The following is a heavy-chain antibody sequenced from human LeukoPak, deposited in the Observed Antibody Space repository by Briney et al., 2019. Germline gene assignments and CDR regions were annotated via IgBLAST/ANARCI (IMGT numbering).Heavy chain of an antibody. D-gene: IGHD6-19*01. Sequence: GGSLRLSCAASGFTFSSYAMSWVRQAPGKGLEWVSAISGSGGSTYYADSVKGRFTISRDNSKNTLYLQMNSLRAEDTAVYCCANPSIAVAGTISYGMDVWGQGTTVTVSS. J-gene: IGHJ6*02. V-gene: IGHV3-23*01. CDR3: ANPSIAVAGTISYGMDV. CDR1: GFTFSSYA. CDR2: ISGSGGST.